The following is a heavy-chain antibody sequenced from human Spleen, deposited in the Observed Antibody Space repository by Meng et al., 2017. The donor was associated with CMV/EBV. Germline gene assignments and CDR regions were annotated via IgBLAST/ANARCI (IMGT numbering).Heavy chain of an antibody. J-gene: IGHJ4*02. V-gene: IGHV3-48*03. Sequence: GGSLRLSCAASGFIFSDYEMNWVRQAPGKGLEWISFISSSDNSIYYADSVQGRFTISRDNARNSLFLQMHSLRAEDTGVYYCASGHCSSTTCYTGEFWGQGTLVTGSS. D-gene: IGHD2-2*02. CDR1: GFIFSDYE. CDR2: ISSSDNSI. CDR3: ASGHCSSTTCYTGEF.